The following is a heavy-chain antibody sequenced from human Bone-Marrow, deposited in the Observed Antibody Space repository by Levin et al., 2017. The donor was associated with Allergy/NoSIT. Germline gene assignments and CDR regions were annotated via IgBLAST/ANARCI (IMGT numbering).Heavy chain of an antibody. D-gene: IGHD3-22*01. CDR2: ISESSSYI. V-gene: IGHV3-21*01. CDR1: GFTFDDFS. Sequence: GGSLRLSCVGSGFTFDDFSLHWVRQAPGKGLEWVSSISESSSYIYHADSVKGRFTISRDNAKNSLYLQMNSLRAEDTAVYYCARDRLHDSGGYYLYYFDYWGQGALVTVSS. CDR3: ARDRLHDSGGYYLYYFDY. J-gene: IGHJ4*02.